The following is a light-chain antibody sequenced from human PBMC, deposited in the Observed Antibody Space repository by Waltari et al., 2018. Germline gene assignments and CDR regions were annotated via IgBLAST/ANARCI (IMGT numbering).Light chain of an antibody. CDR1: HDISNY. V-gene: IGKV1-33*01. J-gene: IGKJ1*01. Sequence: DIQMTQSPSSLSASVGDRATITCQASHDISNYLNWYQQKPGKAPKLLIYDASNLETGVPSRFSGSGSGTDFSFTISSLQPEDIATYYCQHYDGVPPWTFGQGTRVDFK. CDR2: DAS. CDR3: QHYDGVPPWT.